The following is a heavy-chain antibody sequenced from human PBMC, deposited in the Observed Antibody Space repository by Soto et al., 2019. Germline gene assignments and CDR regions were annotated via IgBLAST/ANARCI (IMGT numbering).Heavy chain of an antibody. J-gene: IGHJ4*02. CDR1: GGSISSGGYS. D-gene: IGHD3-10*01. CDR2: IYRSGST. CDR3: ASAGRGFGGSMQFPIDY. Sequence: QLQLQESGSGLVKPSQTLSLTCAVSGGSISSGGYSWSWIRQPPGKGLEWIGYIYRSGSTYYIPYLKSRVTISVDRSKNQFSLKLRAVPAAVTAVYYCASAGRGFGGSMQFPIDYWGQGTLVTVST. V-gene: IGHV4-30-2*01.